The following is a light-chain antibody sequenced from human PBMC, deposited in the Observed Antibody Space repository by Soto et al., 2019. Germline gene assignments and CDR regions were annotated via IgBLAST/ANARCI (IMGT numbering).Light chain of an antibody. CDR3: QQYGSPSVFT. CDR2: GAS. Sequence: EIVLTRSPGTLSLSPGERATLSCRASQSVSSSYLAWYQQKPGQAPRLLIYGASSRATGIPDRFSGSGSGTDFTLTISRLEPEDFAVYYCQQYGSPSVFTFGPGTKVDIK. CDR1: QSVSSSY. V-gene: IGKV3-20*01. J-gene: IGKJ3*01.